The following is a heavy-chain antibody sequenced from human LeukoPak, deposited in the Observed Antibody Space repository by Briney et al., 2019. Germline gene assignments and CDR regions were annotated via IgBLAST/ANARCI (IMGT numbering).Heavy chain of an antibody. V-gene: IGHV3-11*01. Sequence: PGGSLRLSCAASGFTFSDYYMNWIRQAPGKGLEWDSYISGSGTTIYYADSVKGRFTISRDNAKKSLYLQMNSLRADDTAVYYCASSPGDWNFAFHSWGQGTLVTVSS. CDR3: ASSPGDWNFAFHS. CDR1: GFTFSDYY. CDR2: ISGSGTTI. J-gene: IGHJ4*02. D-gene: IGHD1-7*01.